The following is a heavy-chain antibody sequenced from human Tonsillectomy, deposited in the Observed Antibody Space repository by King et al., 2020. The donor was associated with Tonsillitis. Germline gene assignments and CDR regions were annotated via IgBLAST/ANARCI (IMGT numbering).Heavy chain of an antibody. CDR2: IYPGDSDT. CDR3: ARLDRTAYYYDSSGYGWFDP. CDR1: GYSFTSYW. J-gene: IGHJ5*02. V-gene: IGHV5-51*01. D-gene: IGHD3-22*01. Sequence: VQLVQSGAEVKKPGESLKISCKGSGYSFTSYWIGWVRQMPGKGLEWMGIIYPGDSDTRYSPSFQGQVTISADKSISTAYLKWSSLKASDTAMYYCARLDRTAYYYDSSGYGWFDPWGQGTLVTVSS.